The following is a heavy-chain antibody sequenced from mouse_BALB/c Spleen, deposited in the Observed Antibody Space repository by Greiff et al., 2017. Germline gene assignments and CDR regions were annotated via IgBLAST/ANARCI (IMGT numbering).Heavy chain of an antibody. CDR2: IYPSDSYT. CDR1: GYTFTSYW. D-gene: IGHD2-14*01. Sequence: QVQLQQPGAELVRPGASVKLSCKASGYTFTSYWINWVKQRPGQGLEWIGNIYPSDSYTNYNQKFKDKATLTVDKSSSTAYMQLSSPTSEDSAVYYCTTYYRYDNFDYWGQGTTLTVSS. V-gene: IGHV1-69*02. CDR3: TTYYRYDNFDY. J-gene: IGHJ2*01.